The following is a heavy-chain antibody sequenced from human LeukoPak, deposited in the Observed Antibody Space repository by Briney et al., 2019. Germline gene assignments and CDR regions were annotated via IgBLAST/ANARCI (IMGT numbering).Heavy chain of an antibody. CDR2: ISSSSTI. CDR3: ARASYDSSGYYLGAGARADY. Sequence: PGGSLRLSCAASGFTFSSYSMNWVRQAPGKGLEWVSYISSSSTIYYADSVKGRFTISRDNAKNSLYLQMNSLRAEDTAVYYCARASYDSSGYYLGAGARADYWGQGTLVTVSS. J-gene: IGHJ4*02. D-gene: IGHD3-22*01. V-gene: IGHV3-48*01. CDR1: GFTFSSYS.